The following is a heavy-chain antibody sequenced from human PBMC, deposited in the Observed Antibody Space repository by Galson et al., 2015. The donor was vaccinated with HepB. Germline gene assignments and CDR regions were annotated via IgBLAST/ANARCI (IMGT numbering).Heavy chain of an antibody. D-gene: IGHD1/OR15-1a*01. CDR3: ARLTYNWNRRTFDY. V-gene: IGHV3-7*01. CDR1: GSTFGSYW. CDR2: IKQDGSEK. J-gene: IGHJ4*02. Sequence: SLRLSCAASGSTFGSYWMSWVRQAPGKGLEWVANIKQDGSEKYYVDSVKGRFTISRDNAKNSLYLQMNSLRAEDTAVYYCARLTYNWNRRTFDYWGQGTLVTVSS.